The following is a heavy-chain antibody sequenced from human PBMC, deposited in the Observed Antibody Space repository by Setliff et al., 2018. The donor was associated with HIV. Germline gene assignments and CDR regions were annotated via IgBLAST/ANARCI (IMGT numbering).Heavy chain of an antibody. V-gene: IGHV4-61*05. CDR1: GGSISSSSYY. CDR2: IYYSGNT. J-gene: IGHJ4*02. D-gene: IGHD1-26*01. Sequence: SETLSLTCTVSGGSISSSSYYWSWIRQPPGKGLEWIGYIYYSGNTNYNPSLKSRVTISVDTSKNQFSLRLHSVTAADTAVYYCTRGVRAYRPFDYWSQGTLVTVSS. CDR3: TRGVRAYRPFDY.